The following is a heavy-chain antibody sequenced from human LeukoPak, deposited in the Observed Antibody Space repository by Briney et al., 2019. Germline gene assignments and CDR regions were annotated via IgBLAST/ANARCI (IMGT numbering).Heavy chain of an antibody. Sequence: GGSLRLSCAASGFTFGNSWVHWVRQAPGKGLVWVSLINADGSTTTYADSVKGRFTISRDNARNTLSLQMNSLTIEDTAVYYCVVVVEPPDSDGFDVWGQGTMTTVSS. D-gene: IGHD1-14*01. V-gene: IGHV3-74*01. CDR3: VVVVEPPDSDGFDV. J-gene: IGHJ3*01. CDR1: GFTFGNSW. CDR2: INADGSTT.